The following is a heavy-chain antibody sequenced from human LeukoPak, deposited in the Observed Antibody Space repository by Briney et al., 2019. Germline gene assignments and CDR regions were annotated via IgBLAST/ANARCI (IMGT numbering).Heavy chain of an antibody. D-gene: IGHD3-22*01. V-gene: IGHV3-21*01. J-gene: IGHJ4*02. CDR2: ISSSSSYI. CDR3: ARFYDSSGYYFLDY. CDR1: GFTFSSYS. Sequence: GGSLRLSCAASGFTFSSYSMNWVRQAPGKGLEWVSSISSSSSYIYYADSVKGRFTISRDNAKNLLYLQMNSLRAEDTAVYYCARFYDSSGYYFLDYWGQGTLVTVSS.